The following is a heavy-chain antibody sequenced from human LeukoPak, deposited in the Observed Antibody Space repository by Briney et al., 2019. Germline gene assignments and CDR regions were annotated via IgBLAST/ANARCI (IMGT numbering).Heavy chain of an antibody. CDR2: ISAYSTYNGNT. V-gene: IGHV1-18*01. Sequence: ASVKVSCKASGYTFTSYGISWVRQAPGRGPEWMGWISAYSTYNGNTNYAQKFQGRVTMTTDTSTSTAYMELRSLRSDDTAVYYCTRDLGQWLLQGIFFDYWGQGTLVTVSS. CDR3: TRDLGQWLLQGIFFDY. CDR1: GYTFTSYG. J-gene: IGHJ4*02. D-gene: IGHD5-12*01.